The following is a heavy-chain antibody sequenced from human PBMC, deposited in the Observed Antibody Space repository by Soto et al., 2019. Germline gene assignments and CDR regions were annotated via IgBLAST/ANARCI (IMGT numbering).Heavy chain of an antibody. CDR2: ISTYNHDT. V-gene: IGHV1-18*01. CDR1: GYTYRIYA. CDR3: ARGTYFDY. J-gene: IGHJ4*02. Sequence: GASVKVSCKTSGYTYRIYAITWVRQAPGQGLEWMGWISTYNHDTRYAQRFQGRVTMTTDTSTSTAYMELRSLTSDDTAVYYCARGTYFDYWGQGTLVTVSS.